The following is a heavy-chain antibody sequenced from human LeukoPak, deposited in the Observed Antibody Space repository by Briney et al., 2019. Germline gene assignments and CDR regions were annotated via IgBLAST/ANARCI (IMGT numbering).Heavy chain of an antibody. CDR3: AKDLQGDGYNFDY. CDR1: GFTFTTYG. Sequence: PGGSLRLSCAASGFTFTTYGMTWVRQAPGKGLEWVAVISYDGSKKYYADSVRGRLTISRDNSKNTLYLQMNSLRVEDTAVYYCAKDLQGDGYNFDYWGQGTLVTVSS. D-gene: IGHD5-24*01. CDR2: ISYDGSKK. J-gene: IGHJ4*02. V-gene: IGHV3-30*18.